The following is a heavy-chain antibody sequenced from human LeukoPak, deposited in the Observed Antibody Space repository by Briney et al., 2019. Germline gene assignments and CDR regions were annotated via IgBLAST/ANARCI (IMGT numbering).Heavy chain of an antibody. V-gene: IGHV1-2*02. D-gene: IGHD2-2*01. Sequence: GASVKVSCTASGYTFTGYYMHWVRQAPGQGLERMGGINPNSGGTNYAQKFQGRVTMTRDTSISTAYMELSRLRSDETAVYYCARDHYCSSTSCYYRFDYWGQGTLVTVSS. J-gene: IGHJ4*02. CDR2: INPNSGGT. CDR1: GYTFTGYY. CDR3: ARDHYCSSTSCYYRFDY.